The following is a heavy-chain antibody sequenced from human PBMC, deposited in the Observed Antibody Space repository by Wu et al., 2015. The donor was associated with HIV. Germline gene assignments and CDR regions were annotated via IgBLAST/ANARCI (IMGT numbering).Heavy chain of an antibody. Sequence: QVQLEQSGAEVKRPGASVKVSCKASGYTFSHYAISWVRQAPGQGLEWMGWISVDNGNTNYAQKFQDRVIMTTDTSTSTAYMELRSLRSDDTAIYYCARWDDYGDSKELDYWGQGTLVTVSS. CDR1: GYTFSHYA. CDR3: ARWDDYGDSKELDY. V-gene: IGHV1-18*01. D-gene: IGHD4-17*01. CDR2: ISVDNGNT. J-gene: IGHJ4*02.